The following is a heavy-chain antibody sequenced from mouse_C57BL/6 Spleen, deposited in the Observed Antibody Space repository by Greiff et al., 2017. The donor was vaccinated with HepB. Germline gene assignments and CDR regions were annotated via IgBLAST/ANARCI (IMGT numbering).Heavy chain of an antibody. CDR1: GYTFTDYN. J-gene: IGHJ4*01. V-gene: IGHV1-22*01. D-gene: IGHD2-4*01. CDR2: INPNNGGT. CDR3: AREWAYDYDEGIYYAMDY. Sequence: VQLQQSGPELVKPGASVKMSCKASGYTFTDYNMHWVKQSHGKSLEWIGYINPNNGGTSYNQKFKSKATLTVDKSSSTAYMQLSSLTSEDSAVYYCAREWAYDYDEGIYYAMDYWGQGTSVTVSS.